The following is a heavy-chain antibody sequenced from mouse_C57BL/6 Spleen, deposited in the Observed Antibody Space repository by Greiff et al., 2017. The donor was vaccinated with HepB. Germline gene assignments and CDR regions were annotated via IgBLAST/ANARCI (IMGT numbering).Heavy chain of an antibody. CDR2: ISSGGSYT. J-gene: IGHJ3*01. V-gene: IGHV5-6*01. D-gene: IGHD1-1*02. Sequence: EVQGVESGGDLVKPGGSLKLSCAASGFTFSSYGMSWVRQTPDKRLEWVATISSGGSYTYYPDSVKGRFTISRDNAKNTLYLQMSSLKSEDTAMYYCARPTMPSTRFAYWGQGTLVTVSA. CDR1: GFTFSSYG. CDR3: ARPTMPSTRFAY.